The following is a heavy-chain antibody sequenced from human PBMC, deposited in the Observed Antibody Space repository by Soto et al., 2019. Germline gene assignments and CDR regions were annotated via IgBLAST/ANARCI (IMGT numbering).Heavy chain of an antibody. V-gene: IGHV3-23*01. CDR1: GFTLTSCA. CDR2: IGTSGNT. J-gene: IGHJ4*02. D-gene: IGHD3-16*01. CDR3: AKRGEVADHHYFDQ. Sequence: EVQLLESGGGLAQPGGSLRLSCAASGFTLTSCAMTWVRQAPGKGLEWVSLIGTSGNTYYTDSVKGRFTISRDNSKKTLDLQLSSLRAEDTAIYYGAKRGEVADHHYFDQWGQGTLVTVSS.